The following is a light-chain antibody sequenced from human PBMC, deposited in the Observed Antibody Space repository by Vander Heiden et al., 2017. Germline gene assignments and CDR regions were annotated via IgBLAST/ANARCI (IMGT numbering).Light chain of an antibody. Sequence: AIRMTQSPSSFSASTGDRVTITCRASQGISSYLAWYQQKPGKAPKLLIYAASTLQSGVPSRFSGSGSGTDFTLTISCLQSEDFATYYSQQYYSYTRTFGQGTKVEIK. CDR2: AAS. V-gene: IGKV1-8*01. J-gene: IGKJ1*01. CDR3: QQYYSYTRT. CDR1: QGISSY.